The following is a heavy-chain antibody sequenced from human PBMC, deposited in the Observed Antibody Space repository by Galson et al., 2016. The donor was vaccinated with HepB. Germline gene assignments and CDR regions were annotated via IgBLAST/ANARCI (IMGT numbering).Heavy chain of an antibody. CDR3: ARSRIPGYCAAAVCHAFDY. D-gene: IGHD2-8*02. CDR2: TSYDGNYK. Sequence: SLRLSCAASGFTLRSYAMHWVRQAPGKGLEWVAITSYDGNYKYYADSVKGRFTISRDNSKNTLYLQLNSLRTGDTAVYYCARSRIPGYCAAAVCHAFDYWGQGTLVNVSS. J-gene: IGHJ4*02. CDR1: GFTLRSYA. V-gene: IGHV3-30*03.